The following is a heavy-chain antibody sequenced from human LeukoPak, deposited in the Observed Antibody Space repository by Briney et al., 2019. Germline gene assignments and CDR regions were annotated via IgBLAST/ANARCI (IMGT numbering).Heavy chain of an antibody. CDR2: NSSSSSYI. J-gene: IGHJ4*02. D-gene: IGHD3-10*01. Sequence: GGSLRLSCAASGFTFSSYSMNWVRQAPGKGLEWVSSNSSSSSYIYYADSVKGRFTISRDNAKNSLYLQMNSLRAEDTAVYYCARDFVRGVWGQGTLVTVSS. V-gene: IGHV3-21*01. CDR1: GFTFSSYS. CDR3: ARDFVRGV.